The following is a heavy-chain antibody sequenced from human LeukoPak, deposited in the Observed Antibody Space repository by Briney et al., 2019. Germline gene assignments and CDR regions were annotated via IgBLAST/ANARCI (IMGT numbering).Heavy chain of an antibody. CDR3: AKDIYGQVVGTNDY. Sequence: LTGGSLRLSCAASGFTFSSYWMHWVRQAPGKGLEWVSGISWNSGSRGYADSVKGRFTISRDNAKNSLYLQMNSLRVEDTALYYCAKDIYGQVVGTNDYWGQGTLVTVSS. J-gene: IGHJ4*02. CDR2: ISWNSGSR. D-gene: IGHD1-26*01. V-gene: IGHV3-9*01. CDR1: GFTFSSYW.